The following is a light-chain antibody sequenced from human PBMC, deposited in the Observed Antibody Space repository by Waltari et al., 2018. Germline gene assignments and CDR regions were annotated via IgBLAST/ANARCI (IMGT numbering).Light chain of an antibody. J-gene: IGKJ1*01. CDR3: MQGTHWPRT. V-gene: IGKV2-30*02. CDR2: EVS. CDR1: QSLVHTHGNTY. Sequence: DVVMTQSPLSLPVTLGQPASIPCRSTQSLVHTHGNTYLNWFQQRPGQSPRRLIYEVSNRDCGVPDRFSGSGSGTDFTLKISRVEAEDVGVYYCMQGTHWPRTFGQGTNVEI.